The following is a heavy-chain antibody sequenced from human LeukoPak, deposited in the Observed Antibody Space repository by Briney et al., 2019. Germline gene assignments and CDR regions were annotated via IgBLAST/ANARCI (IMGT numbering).Heavy chain of an antibody. CDR2: ISGSSSYI. CDR1: GFIFSSYS. CDR3: ARDFAYSSGTNWFDP. Sequence: PGGSLRLSCAASGFIFSSYSMNWVRQTPGKGLEWVSFISGSSSYIYYADSMKGRFTISRDNGKNSLYLQMNSQRAEDTAVYYCARDFAYSSGTNWFDPWGQGTLVTVSS. V-gene: IGHV3-21*01. J-gene: IGHJ5*02. D-gene: IGHD6-19*01.